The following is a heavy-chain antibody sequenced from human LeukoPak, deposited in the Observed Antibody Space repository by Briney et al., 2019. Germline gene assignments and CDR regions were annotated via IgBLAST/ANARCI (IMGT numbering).Heavy chain of an antibody. Sequence: RASVKVSCKASGDTFSSYTISWVRQAPGQGLEWMGRIIPILGIANYAQKFQGRVTITADKSTSTAYMELSSLRSEDTAVYYCARDFVQYYYGSGSLDYWGQGTLVTVSS. D-gene: IGHD3-10*01. CDR2: IIPILGIA. CDR1: GDTFSSYT. V-gene: IGHV1-69*04. CDR3: ARDFVQYYYGSGSLDY. J-gene: IGHJ4*02.